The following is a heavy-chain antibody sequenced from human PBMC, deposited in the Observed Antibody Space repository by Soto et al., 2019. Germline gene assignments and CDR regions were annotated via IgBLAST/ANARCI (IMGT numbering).Heavy chain of an antibody. Sequence: RGSLRLSCAASGFTFSSYAMSWVRQAPGKGLEWVSAISGSGGSTYYADSVKGRFTISRDNSKNTLYLQMNSLRAEDTAVYYCAKSLTTVTQRGYAFDIWGQGTMVTVSS. V-gene: IGHV3-23*01. CDR3: AKSLTTVTQRGYAFDI. CDR2: ISGSGGST. J-gene: IGHJ3*02. CDR1: GFTFSSYA. D-gene: IGHD4-17*01.